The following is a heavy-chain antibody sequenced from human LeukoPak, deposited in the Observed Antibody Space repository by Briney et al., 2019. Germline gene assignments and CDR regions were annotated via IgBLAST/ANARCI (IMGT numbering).Heavy chain of an antibody. J-gene: IGHJ4*02. D-gene: IGHD2-2*01. Sequence: GGSLRLFCAASGFTFSSYAMSWVRQAPGKGLEWVSVISGSGGNTDYADSVKGRFTISRDNSKNTLYLQMNSLRAEDTAVYYCAKDGMGYCSSTSCYGHDYWGQGTLVTVSS. CDR1: GFTFSSYA. V-gene: IGHV3-23*01. CDR2: ISGSGGNT. CDR3: AKDGMGYCSSTSCYGHDY.